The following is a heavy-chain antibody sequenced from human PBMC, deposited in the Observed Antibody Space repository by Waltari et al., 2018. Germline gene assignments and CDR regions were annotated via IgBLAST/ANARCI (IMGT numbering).Heavy chain of an antibody. V-gene: IGHV3-20*04. CDR3: AKDSLGIPFYYVDV. CDR2: INWNGGST. Sequence: DVQLVESGGSVVRPGGSLRLSCAASGFSFGDYDMSWVRQAPGKGLAWVSGINWNGGSTSYAESVKGRFTISRDNAKNSLYLQMNSLRDEDTALYYCAKDSLGIPFYYVDVWGKGTTVTVS. CDR1: GFSFGDYD. J-gene: IGHJ6*03.